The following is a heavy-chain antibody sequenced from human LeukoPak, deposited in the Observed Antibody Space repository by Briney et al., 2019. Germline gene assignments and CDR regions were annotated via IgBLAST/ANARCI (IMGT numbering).Heavy chain of an antibody. CDR3: ARVWTGVGSSAPGY. CDR2: ISYDGSNK. D-gene: IGHD3-10*01. V-gene: IGHV3-30*04. J-gene: IGHJ4*02. Sequence: GGSLRLSCAASGFTCSSYAMHWVRQAPGKGLEWVAVISYDGSNKYYADSVKGRFTISRDNSKNTLYLQMNSLRAEDTAVYYCARVWTGVGSSAPGYWGQGTLVTVSS. CDR1: GFTCSSYA.